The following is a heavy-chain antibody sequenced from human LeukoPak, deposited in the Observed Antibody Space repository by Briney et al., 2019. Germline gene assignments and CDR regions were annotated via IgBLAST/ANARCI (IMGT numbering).Heavy chain of an antibody. CDR1: GGSISSDYYY. CDR3: ATEIAVAGVGFDY. Sequence: ASETLSLTCAVSGGSISSDYYYWRWIRQPPGKGLEYIVYIYYSGSSYSNPSLKSRITMSMDTSKNHFSLKLSSVTAADTAVYYCATEIAVAGVGFDYWGQGNLVTVSS. D-gene: IGHD6-19*01. J-gene: IGHJ4*02. CDR2: IYYSGSS. V-gene: IGHV4-30-4*08.